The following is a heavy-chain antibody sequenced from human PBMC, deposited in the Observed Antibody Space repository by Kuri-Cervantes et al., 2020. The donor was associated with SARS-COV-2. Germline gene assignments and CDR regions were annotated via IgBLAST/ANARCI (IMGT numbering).Heavy chain of an antibody. D-gene: IGHD5-18*01. CDR2: INHSGST. CDR1: GGSFSGYY. CDR3: ASQVDTAMAFDY. J-gene: IGHJ4*02. V-gene: IGHV4-34*01. Sequence: SQTLSLTCAVYGGSFSGYYWSWIRQPPGKGLEWIWEINHSGSTNYNPSLKSRVTISVDTSKNQFSLKLSSVTAADTAVYYCASQVDTAMAFDYWGQGTLVTVSS.